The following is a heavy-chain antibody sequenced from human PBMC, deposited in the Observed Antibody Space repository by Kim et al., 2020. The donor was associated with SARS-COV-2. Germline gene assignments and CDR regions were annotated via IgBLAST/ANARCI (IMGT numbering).Heavy chain of an antibody. J-gene: IGHJ5*01. Sequence: KGRCTISRDNAKNSLYLQMNNLRVEDTAVYYCARSYCGGDCSSGPWFDSWGQGTLVTVSS. D-gene: IGHD2-21*02. V-gene: IGHV3-48*03. CDR3: ARSYCGGDCSSGPWFDS.